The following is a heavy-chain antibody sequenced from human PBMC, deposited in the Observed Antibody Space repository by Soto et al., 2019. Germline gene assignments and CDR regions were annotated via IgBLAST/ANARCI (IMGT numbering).Heavy chain of an antibody. CDR1: GFSVNISGVG. Sequence: QITLKESGPPLVKPTQTLTLTCTFSGFSVNISGVGVAWIRQSPGKAPEWLALIYWDDDKSYSSSLKSRVSITAXTSXNQVXXTXXXXXXXXXXXXXXXXXXXXXXXXXXXXXYXDQWGQGTLVTVSS. J-gene: IGHJ4*02. V-gene: IGHV2-5*02. CDR3: XXXXXXXXXXXXXXXYXDQ. CDR2: IYWDDDK.